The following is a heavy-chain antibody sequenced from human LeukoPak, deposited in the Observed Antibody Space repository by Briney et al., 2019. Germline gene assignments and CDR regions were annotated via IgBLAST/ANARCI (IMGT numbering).Heavy chain of an antibody. CDR2: IIPIFGTA. D-gene: IGHD3-22*01. Sequence: ASVKVSCKASGGTFSSYAISWVRQAPGQGLEWMGGIIPIFGTANYAQKFQGRVTINTDESTSTAYMELSSLRSEDTAVYYCARGWYYYDSSGYYPYYYYMDVWGKGTTVTVSS. CDR3: ARGWYYYDSSGYYPYYYYMDV. V-gene: IGHV1-69*05. J-gene: IGHJ6*03. CDR1: GGTFSSYA.